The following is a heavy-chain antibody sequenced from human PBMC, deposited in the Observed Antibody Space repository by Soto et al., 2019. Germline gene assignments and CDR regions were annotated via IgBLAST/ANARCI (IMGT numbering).Heavy chain of an antibody. V-gene: IGHV1-18*01. CDR1: GYTFTSYG. D-gene: IGHD3-10*01. J-gene: IGHJ4*02. CDR2: ISTYNGNT. CDR3: AREMVRGVGSDY. Sequence: QVQLVQSGAEVKKPGASVKVSCKASGYTFTSYGISWVRQAPGQGLEWMGWISTYNGNTKYAQKLQGRVTMTTDTSTRKAYMELRSLRSDDPAVFYCAREMVRGVGSDYWGQGTLVTVSS.